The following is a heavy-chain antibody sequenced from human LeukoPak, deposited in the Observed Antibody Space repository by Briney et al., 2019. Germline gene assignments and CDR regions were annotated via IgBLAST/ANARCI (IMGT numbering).Heavy chain of an antibody. CDR1: GFTFSSYA. V-gene: IGHV3-30*04. CDR3: ARGDYVWGSYRYTGRNYYFDY. J-gene: IGHJ4*02. D-gene: IGHD3-16*02. CDR2: ISYDGSNK. Sequence: PGRSLRLSCAASGFTFSSYAMHWVRQAPGKGLEWVAVISYDGSNKYYADSVKGRFTISRDNSKNTLYLQMNSLRAEDTAVYYCARGDYVWGSYRYTGRNYYFDYWGQGTLVTVSS.